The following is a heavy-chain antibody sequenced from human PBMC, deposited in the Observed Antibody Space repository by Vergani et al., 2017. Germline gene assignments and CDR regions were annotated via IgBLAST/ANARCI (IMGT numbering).Heavy chain of an antibody. Sequence: EVQLLESGGGLVQPGGSLRLSCAASGFTFSSYAMSWVRQAPGKGLEWVSAISVSGGSTYYADSVKGRFTISRDNSKNTLYLQMNSLRAEDTAVYYCAKDKSPSYYDSSGPTSVWGQGTLVTVSS. CDR3: AKDKSPSYYDSSGPTSV. D-gene: IGHD3-22*01. CDR1: GFTFSSYA. J-gene: IGHJ4*02. CDR2: ISVSGGST. V-gene: IGHV3-23*01.